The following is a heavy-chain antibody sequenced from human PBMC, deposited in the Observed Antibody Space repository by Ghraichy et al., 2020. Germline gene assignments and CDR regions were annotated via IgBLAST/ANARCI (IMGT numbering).Heavy chain of an antibody. J-gene: IGHJ4*02. CDR2: IWYDGSNK. V-gene: IGHV3-33*01. CDR3: ARDFYGDYGLASFDY. CDR1: GFTFSTFG. D-gene: IGHD4-17*01. Sequence: GGSLRLSCAASGFTFSTFGLHWVRQAPGKGLEWVAGIWYDGSNKYYSDSVKGRFTISRDNSKNTLYLQMNSLRAEDTAVYYCARDFYGDYGLASFDYWGQGTLVTVSS.